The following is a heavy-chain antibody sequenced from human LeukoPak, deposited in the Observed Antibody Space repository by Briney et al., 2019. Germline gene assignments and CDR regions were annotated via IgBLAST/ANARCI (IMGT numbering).Heavy chain of an antibody. Sequence: PGRSLRLSCAASGFTFSSSAIHWVRQSFGKGLEWIGRIDKEKNSYATASAYAVSVEGRFTVSRDDSKNMAYLQMTGLKTEDTALYYCTRDSGTYNWLDPWGQGTLVTVSS. V-gene: IGHV3-73*01. J-gene: IGHJ5*02. CDR2: IDKEKNSYAT. D-gene: IGHD1-26*01. CDR3: TRDSGTYNWLDP. CDR1: GFTFSSSA.